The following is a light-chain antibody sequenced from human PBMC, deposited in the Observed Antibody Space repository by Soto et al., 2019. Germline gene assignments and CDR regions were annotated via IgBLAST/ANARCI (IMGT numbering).Light chain of an antibody. CDR1: SGHSSYI. Sequence: QSVLTQSSSASASLGSSVKLTCTLSSGHSSYIIAWHQQQPGKAPRYLMKLEGSGSYNKGSGVPDRFSGSSSGADRYLTISHLQFEDEADYYCETCDSNTRVFGGGTKVTVL. CDR3: ETCDSNTRV. CDR2: LEGSGSY. V-gene: IGLV4-60*02. J-gene: IGLJ3*02.